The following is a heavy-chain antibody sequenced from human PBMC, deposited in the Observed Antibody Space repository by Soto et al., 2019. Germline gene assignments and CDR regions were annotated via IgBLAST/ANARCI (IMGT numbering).Heavy chain of an antibody. CDR3: ARDLGATIFGVVNYGMDV. CDR2: INPNSGGT. V-gene: IGHV1-2*04. D-gene: IGHD3-3*01. J-gene: IGHJ6*02. CDR1: GYTFTGYY. Sequence: VASVKVSCKASGYTFTGYYMHWVRQAPGQGLEWMGWINPNSGGTNYAQKFQGWVTMTRDTSISTAYMELSRLRSDDTAVYYCARDLGATIFGVVNYGMDVWGQGTTVTVSS.